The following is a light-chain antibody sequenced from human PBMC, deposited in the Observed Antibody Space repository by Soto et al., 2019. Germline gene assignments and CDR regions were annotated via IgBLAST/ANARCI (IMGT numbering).Light chain of an antibody. CDR3: QQRSNWLT. CDR1: QSVSSY. V-gene: IGKV3-11*01. CDR2: DAS. Sequence: EIVLTQSPATLSLSPGERATLSCRASQSVSSYLAWYQQKPGQAPRLLIYDASNRATGIPARFSGSGSGTDFTLTISSLEPEYFAVYYCQQRSNWLTFGEGTKVEIK. J-gene: IGKJ4*01.